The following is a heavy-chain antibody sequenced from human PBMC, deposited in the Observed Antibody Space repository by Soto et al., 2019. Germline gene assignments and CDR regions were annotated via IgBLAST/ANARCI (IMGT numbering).Heavy chain of an antibody. V-gene: IGHV1-18*01. CDR3: ARPTKWEPLSGIDNWFDP. D-gene: IGHD1-26*01. Sequence: ASVKVSCKASGYTFTSYGISWVRQAPGQGLEWMGWISAYNGNTNYAQKLQGRVTMTTDTSTSTAYMELRSLRSDDTAVYYCARPTKWEPLSGIDNWFDPWGQGTLVTVSS. CDR2: ISAYNGNT. J-gene: IGHJ5*02. CDR1: GYTFTSYG.